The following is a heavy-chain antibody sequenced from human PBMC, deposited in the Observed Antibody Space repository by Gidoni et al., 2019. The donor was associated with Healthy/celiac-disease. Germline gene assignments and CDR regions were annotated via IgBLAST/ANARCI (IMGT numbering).Heavy chain of an antibody. J-gene: IGHJ4*02. V-gene: IGHV3-20*02. D-gene: IGHD3-22*01. CDR2: INWNGGST. CDR1: GFTFDDYG. CDR3: ARLHYYDSSGYPDY. Sequence: EVQLVESGGGVVRPGGSLRLSFAASGFTFDDYGMSWVRQAPGKGRECVSGINWNGGSTGYADSVKGRFTISRDNAKNSLYLQMNSLRAEDTALYHCARLHYYDSSGYPDYWGQGTLVTVSS.